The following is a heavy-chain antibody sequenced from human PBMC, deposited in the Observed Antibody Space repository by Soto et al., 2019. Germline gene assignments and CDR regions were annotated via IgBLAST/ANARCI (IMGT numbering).Heavy chain of an antibody. Sequence: GASVKVSCKASGGTFSSYAISWVRQAPGQGLEWMGGIIPIFGTANYAQKFQGRVTITADESTSTAYMELSSLRSEDTAVYYCAIPRALVGATHFDYWGQGTLVTVSS. D-gene: IGHD1-26*01. CDR1: GGTFSSYA. J-gene: IGHJ4*02. CDR3: AIPRALVGATHFDY. V-gene: IGHV1-69*13. CDR2: IIPIFGTA.